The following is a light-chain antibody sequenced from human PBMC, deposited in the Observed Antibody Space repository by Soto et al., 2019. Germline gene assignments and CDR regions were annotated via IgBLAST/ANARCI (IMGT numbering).Light chain of an antibody. CDR2: DAS. J-gene: IGKJ1*01. Sequence: IEIADSPTTLSASVGDRVTITCRASQSISSWLAWYQQKPGKAPKLLIYDASSLESGVPSRFSGSGSGTEFTLTISSLQPDDFATYYCQQYNSYWTFGQGTKV. V-gene: IGKV1-5*01. CDR1: QSISSW. CDR3: QQYNSYWT.